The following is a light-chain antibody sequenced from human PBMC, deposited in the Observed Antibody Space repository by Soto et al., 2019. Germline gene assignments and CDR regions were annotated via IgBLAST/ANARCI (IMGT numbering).Light chain of an antibody. J-gene: IGKJ5*01. CDR3: QQYGSSPT. CDR1: QSISRSY. Sequence: EIVLTQSPGTVSLSPGESATLSCRASQSISRSYLAWYQHRPGQSPRLLIYATSSRATGIPDRFTGGGAGTGFTLTISRLEPEDSAVYYCQQYGSSPTFGGGTRLEIK. CDR2: ATS. V-gene: IGKV3-20*01.